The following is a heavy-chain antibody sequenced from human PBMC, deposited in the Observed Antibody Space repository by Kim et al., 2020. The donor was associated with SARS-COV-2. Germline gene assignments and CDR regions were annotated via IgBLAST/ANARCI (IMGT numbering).Heavy chain of an antibody. V-gene: IGHV3-66*01. J-gene: IGHJ4*02. CDR3: ARAMGAY. D-gene: IGHD3-10*01. CDR2: SGGST. Sequence: SGGSTYYADAVKGRFTISRDNSKNTLYLQMNSLRAEDTAVYYCARAMGAYWGQGTLVTVSS.